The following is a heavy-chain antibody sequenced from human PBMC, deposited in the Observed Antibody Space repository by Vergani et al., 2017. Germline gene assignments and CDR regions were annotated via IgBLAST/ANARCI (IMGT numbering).Heavy chain of an antibody. Sequence: QLQLQESGPGLVKPSETLSLTCAVSGVSIKSRSYYWGGIRQSPGKGLEWIGSIYDNGNTYYNPSLKSRVAISVDTSKNQVSLNLGSVPAADTAVYYCARNRAIEXAGRMHYYYAIDVWGQGTTVTVSS. J-gene: IGHJ6*02. CDR2: IYDNGNT. CDR3: ARNRAIEXAGRMHYYYAIDV. V-gene: IGHV4-39*01. D-gene: IGHD3-10*01. CDR1: GVSIKSRSYY.